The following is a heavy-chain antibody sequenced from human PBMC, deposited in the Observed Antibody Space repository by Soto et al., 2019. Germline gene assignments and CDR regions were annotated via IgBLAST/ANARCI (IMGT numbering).Heavy chain of an antibody. J-gene: IGHJ4*02. V-gene: IGHV3-48*01. CDR1: GFTFSRYN. CDR3: ARDPYSDDDIDLDY. D-gene: IGHD5-12*01. Sequence: PGGSLRLSCEASGFTFSRYNMNWVRQAPGKGLDWVSYISASSSSIFYADSVKGRFTISRDNAKNSLYLQINSLRAEDTAIYYCARDPYSDDDIDLDYWGQGTLVTVSS. CDR2: ISASSSSI.